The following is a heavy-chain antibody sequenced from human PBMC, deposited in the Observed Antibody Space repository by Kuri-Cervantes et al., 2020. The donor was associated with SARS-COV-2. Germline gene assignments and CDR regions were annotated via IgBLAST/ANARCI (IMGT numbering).Heavy chain of an antibody. CDR3: ARGGFLEWFLDY. J-gene: IGHJ4*02. CDR2: ISSSSSYI. Sequence: GGSLRLCCAASGFTFSDYDMSWIRQAPGKELEWVSYISSSSSYIYYADSVKGRFTISRDNAKNSLYLQMNSMRAEDKAVYYCARGGFLEWFLDYWGQGTLVTVSS. CDR1: GFTFSDYD. D-gene: IGHD3-3*01. V-gene: IGHV3-11*06.